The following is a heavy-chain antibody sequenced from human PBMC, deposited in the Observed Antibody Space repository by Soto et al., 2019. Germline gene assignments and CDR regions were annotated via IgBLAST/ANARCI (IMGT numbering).Heavy chain of an antibody. V-gene: IGHV4-39*01. D-gene: IGHD3-3*01. CDR2: IYYSGST. CDR1: GGSISSSSYY. Sequence: SETLSLTCTVSGGSISSSSYYWGWIRQPPGKGLEWIGSIYYSGSTYYNPSLKSRVTISVDTSKNQFSLKLSSVTAADTAVYYCAREVEGPIYTIFGPNQIDYWGQGTLVTVSS. J-gene: IGHJ4*02. CDR3: AREVEGPIYTIFGPNQIDY.